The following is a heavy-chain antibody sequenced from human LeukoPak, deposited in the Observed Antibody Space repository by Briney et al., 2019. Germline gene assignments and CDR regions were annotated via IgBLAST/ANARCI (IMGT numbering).Heavy chain of an antibody. J-gene: IGHJ6*02. V-gene: IGHV4-39*01. Sequence: SETLSLTCTVSGGSISSSSYYWGWIRQPPGKGLEWVGSIYYSGSTHYNPSLKSRVTISVDTSKNQFSLKLSSVTTADTAVYYCASHHYNMDVWGQGTTVTVSS. CDR1: GGSISSSSYY. CDR2: IYYSGST. CDR3: ASHHYNMDV. D-gene: IGHD1-1*01.